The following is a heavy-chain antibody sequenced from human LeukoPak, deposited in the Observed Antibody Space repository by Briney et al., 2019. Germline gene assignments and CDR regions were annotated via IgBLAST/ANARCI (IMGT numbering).Heavy chain of an antibody. J-gene: IGHJ4*02. D-gene: IGHD6-19*01. CDR2: INHSGST. Sequence: SETLSLTCAVYGGSFSGYYWSWTRQPPGKGLEWIGEINHSGSTNYNPSLRSRVTVSVHTSKNQLSLKLSSVTAADTAVYYCARQWLVSPLFDYWGQGTLVTVSS. CDR1: GGSFSGYY. CDR3: ARQWLVSPLFDY. V-gene: IGHV4-34*01.